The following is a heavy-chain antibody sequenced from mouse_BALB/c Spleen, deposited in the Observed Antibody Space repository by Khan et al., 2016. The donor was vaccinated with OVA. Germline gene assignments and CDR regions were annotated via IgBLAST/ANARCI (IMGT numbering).Heavy chain of an antibody. Sequence: EVQLQESGAELVKPGASVKLSCTASGFYIKDTYLHWVKQRPEQGLEWIGRIAPANGNTNYDPKFQGKATITADTSSNTSYLLLNSLTSEDTAVYYCAPPSYDPRDVEVWGAGTTVTVSS. CDR1: GFYIKDTY. CDR3: APPSYDPRDVEV. J-gene: IGHJ1*01. V-gene: IGHV14-3*02. CDR2: IAPANGNT. D-gene: IGHD2-3*01.